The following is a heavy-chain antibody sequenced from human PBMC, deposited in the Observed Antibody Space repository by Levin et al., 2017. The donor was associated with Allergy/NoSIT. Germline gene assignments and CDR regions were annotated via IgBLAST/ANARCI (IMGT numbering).Heavy chain of an antibody. CDR3: AGGPYGSGSVYNVNYFYFMDV. Sequence: GGSLRLSCATSGFTFSSYPMHWVRQAPGKGLEWVTFISYDGSNKYYAASVKGRFTISRDNAKNTLYMQMNSLRAEDTAVYYCAGGPYGSGSVYNVNYFYFMDVWGKGTAVTVSS. CDR1: GFTFSSYP. J-gene: IGHJ6*03. D-gene: IGHD3-10*01. V-gene: IGHV3-30-3*01. CDR2: ISYDGSNK.